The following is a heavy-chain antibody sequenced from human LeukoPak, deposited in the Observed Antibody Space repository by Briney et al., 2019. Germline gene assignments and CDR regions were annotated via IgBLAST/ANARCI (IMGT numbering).Heavy chain of an antibody. D-gene: IGHD4-17*01. Sequence: PGGSLRLSCAASGFTFSSYSMNWVRQARGKGLEWVSYISSSSTTIYYADSVKGRFTISGDNAKNSLYLQMNSLRAEDTAVYYCARGLNTVTHIMTYWGQGTLVTVSS. CDR1: GFTFSSYS. J-gene: IGHJ4*02. CDR2: ISSSSTTI. CDR3: ARGLNTVTHIMTY. V-gene: IGHV3-48*01.